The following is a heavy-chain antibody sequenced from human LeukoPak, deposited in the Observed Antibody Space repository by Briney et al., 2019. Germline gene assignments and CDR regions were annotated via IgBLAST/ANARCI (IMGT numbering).Heavy chain of an antibody. D-gene: IGHD1-26*01. CDR1: GFTFSSYT. Sequence: GGSLRLSCAASGFTFSSYTMSWVRQAPGKGLEWISVISATGFTTYHTDSVKGRFTISRDNSKSMLYLQMDGLRAEDTAIYFCTKDVQVGPTRGFFDFWGQGTLVTVSS. CDR3: TKDVQVGPTRGFFDF. J-gene: IGHJ4*03. V-gene: IGHV3-23*01. CDR2: ISATGFTT.